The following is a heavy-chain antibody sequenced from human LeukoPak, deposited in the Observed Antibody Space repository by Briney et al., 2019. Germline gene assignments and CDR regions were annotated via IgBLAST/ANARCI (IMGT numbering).Heavy chain of an antibody. V-gene: IGHV3-48*01. CDR3: ARWVFWTYYFDY. J-gene: IGHJ4*02. D-gene: IGHD3/OR15-3a*01. CDR1: GFTFSSYN. Sequence: PGGSLRLSCAASGFTFSSYNMNWVRQAPGQGLEWISYISSSSSTIYYADSVKGRFTISRDNSKNTLYLQMNSLRAEDTAVYYCARWVFWTYYFDYWGQGTLVTVSS. CDR2: ISSSSSTI.